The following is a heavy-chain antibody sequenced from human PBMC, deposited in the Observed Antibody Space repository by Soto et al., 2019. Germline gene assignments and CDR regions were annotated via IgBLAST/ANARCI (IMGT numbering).Heavy chain of an antibody. Sequence: ASVKVSCKASGYTFTSYAMHWVRQAPGQRLEWMGWINAGNGNTGYSQKFQGRVTMTRNTSTSTAYMELSSLRSEDTAVYYCARGAGYSSSWYLNYYYYYMDVWGKGTTVTVSS. CDR2: INAGNGNT. J-gene: IGHJ6*03. CDR1: GYTFTSYA. D-gene: IGHD6-13*01. V-gene: IGHV1-3*01. CDR3: ARGAGYSSSWYLNYYYYYMDV.